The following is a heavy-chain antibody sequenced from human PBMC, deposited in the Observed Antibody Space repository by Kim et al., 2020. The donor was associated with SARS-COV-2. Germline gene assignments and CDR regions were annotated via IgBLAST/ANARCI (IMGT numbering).Heavy chain of an antibody. CDR2: INHSGST. V-gene: IGHV4-34*01. J-gene: IGHJ5*02. CDR1: GGSFSGYY. Sequence: SETLSLTCAVYGGSFSGYYWSWIRQPPGKGLEWIGEINHSGSTNYNPSLKSRVTISVDTSKNQFSLKLSSVTAADTAVYYCARGRFVSSWYGVRNWFDPWGQGTLVTVSS. CDR3: ARGRFVSSWYGVRNWFDP. D-gene: IGHD6-13*01.